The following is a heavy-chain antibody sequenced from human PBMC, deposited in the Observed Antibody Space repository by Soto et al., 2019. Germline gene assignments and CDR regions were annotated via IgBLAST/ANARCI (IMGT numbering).Heavy chain of an antibody. CDR1: VYIFTSYW. Sequence: GESLQISCKGSVYIFTSYWIGWARQMPGKGLEWMGIIYPGDSDIRYSPSFQSQVTISAGKSISTAYLQWSSLKASDTAMYYCARVIVGPTGWIEYLGQGNLGTVSS. D-gene: IGHD1-26*01. J-gene: IGHJ4*01. CDR2: IYPGDSDI. CDR3: ARVIVGPTGWIEY. V-gene: IGHV5-51*01.